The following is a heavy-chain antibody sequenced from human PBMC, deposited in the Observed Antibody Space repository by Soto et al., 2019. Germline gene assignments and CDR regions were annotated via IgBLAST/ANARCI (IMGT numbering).Heavy chain of an antibody. CDR2: ISGSGGGI. Sequence: GGSLRLSCAASGFTFSSYAMSWVRQAPGKGLEWVSGISGSGGGIYYADSVKGRFTISRDNSKNTLYLQMNSLRAEDTAVYYCAKDPTPVVAAMEGGLDYWGQGTLVTVSS. D-gene: IGHD2-15*01. J-gene: IGHJ4*02. V-gene: IGHV3-23*01. CDR1: GFTFSSYA. CDR3: AKDPTPVVAAMEGGLDY.